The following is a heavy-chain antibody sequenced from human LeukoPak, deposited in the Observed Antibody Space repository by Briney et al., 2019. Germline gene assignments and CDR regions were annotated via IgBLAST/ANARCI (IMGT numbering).Heavy chain of an antibody. Sequence: GGSLRLSCAASGFTFINYAMTWVRQAPGKGLEWVSAISGSGDSTFNADSVKDRFTISRDNAKNSLYLQMNSLRAEDTAVYYCARASAGGSGMDVWGQGTTVTVSS. CDR1: GFTFINYA. CDR3: ARASAGGSGMDV. V-gene: IGHV3-23*01. CDR2: ISGSGDST. D-gene: IGHD4-23*01. J-gene: IGHJ6*02.